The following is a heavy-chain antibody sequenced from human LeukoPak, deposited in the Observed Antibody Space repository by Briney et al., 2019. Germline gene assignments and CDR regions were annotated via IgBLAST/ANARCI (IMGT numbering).Heavy chain of an antibody. J-gene: IGHJ4*02. Sequence: PGGSLRLSCASSGFTFSSYSMNWVRQAPGKGLEWVSSITSSSSYIYYADSVKGRFTISRDNAKNSLYLQMNSLRAEDTAVYYCARAKGSYSFDYWGQGTLVTVSS. V-gene: IGHV3-21*04. CDR1: GFTFSSYS. D-gene: IGHD3-10*01. CDR3: ARAKGSYSFDY. CDR2: ITSSSSYI.